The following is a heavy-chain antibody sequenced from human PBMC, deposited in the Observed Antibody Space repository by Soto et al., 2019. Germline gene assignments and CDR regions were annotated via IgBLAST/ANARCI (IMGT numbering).Heavy chain of an antibody. CDR2: INPNSGGT. CDR1: GYTFTSYA. J-gene: IGHJ6*02. D-gene: IGHD6-13*01. V-gene: IGHV1-2*04. CDR3: ARASQSIAAAGYYYGMDV. Sequence: ASVKVSCKASGYTFTSYAMHWVRQAPGQRLEWMGWINPNSGGTNYAQKFQGWVTMTRDTSISTAYMELSRLRSDDTAVYYCARASQSIAAAGYYYGMDVWGQGTTVTVSS.